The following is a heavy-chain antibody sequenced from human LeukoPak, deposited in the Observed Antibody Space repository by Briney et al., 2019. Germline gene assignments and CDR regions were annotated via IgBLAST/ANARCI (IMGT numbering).Heavy chain of an antibody. J-gene: IGHJ6*02. CDR2: IKQDGSEK. CDR3: ARVGSGYYYYGMDV. V-gene: IGHV3-7*01. D-gene: IGHD3-22*01. CDR1: GFTFSSYW. Sequence: PGGSLRLSCAASGFTFSSYWMSWVRQAPGKGLEWVANIKQDGSEKYYVDSVKGRFTISRDNAKNSLYLQMNSLRAEDTAVYYCARVGSGYYYYGMDVWGQGTTVTVSS.